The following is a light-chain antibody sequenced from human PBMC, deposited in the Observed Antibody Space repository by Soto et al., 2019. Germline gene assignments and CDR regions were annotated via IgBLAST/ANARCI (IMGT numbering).Light chain of an antibody. CDR3: QRYGSSPRT. CDR1: QSVSSSY. J-gene: IGKJ1*01. CDR2: GAS. Sequence: ELVLTQSPGTLSLSPGERATLSCRASQSVSSSYLAWYQQKPGQAPRLLIYGASSRATGIPDRFSGSGSGTDFTLTISRLETEDFAVYYCQRYGSSPRTFGRGTKVEIK. V-gene: IGKV3-20*01.